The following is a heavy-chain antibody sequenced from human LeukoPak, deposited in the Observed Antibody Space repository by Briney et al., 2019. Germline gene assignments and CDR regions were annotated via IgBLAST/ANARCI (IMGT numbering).Heavy chain of an antibody. CDR1: GGSFSGYY. CDR3: ARALLGDSSSSTKNDY. CDR2: INHSGST. Sequence: SETLSLTCAVYGGSFSGYYWSRIRQPPGKGLEWIGEINHSGSTNYNPSLKSRVTISVDTSKNQFSLKLSSVTAADTAVYYCARALLGDSSSSTKNDYWGQGTLVTVSS. J-gene: IGHJ4*02. V-gene: IGHV4-34*01. D-gene: IGHD6-6*01.